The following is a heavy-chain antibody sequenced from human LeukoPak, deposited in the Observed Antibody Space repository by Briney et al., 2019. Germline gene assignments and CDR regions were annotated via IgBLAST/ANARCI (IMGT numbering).Heavy chain of an antibody. CDR2: FYYSGST. CDR3: ARGEWHCSSTSCYYPFDY. D-gene: IGHD2-2*01. V-gene: IGHV4-59*01. Sequence: PSETLSLTCTVSGGSISSYYWSWIRQPPGKGLEWIGYFYYSGSTNYNPSLKSRVTISVDTSKNQFSLKLSSVTAADTAVYYCARGEWHCSSTSCYYPFDYWGQGTLVTVSS. J-gene: IGHJ4*02. CDR1: GGSISSYY.